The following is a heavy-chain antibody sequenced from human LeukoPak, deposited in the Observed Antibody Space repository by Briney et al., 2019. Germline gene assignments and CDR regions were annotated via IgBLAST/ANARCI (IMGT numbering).Heavy chain of an antibody. V-gene: IGHV3-30*18. D-gene: IGHD2-2*01. Sequence: GGSLRLSCAASGFTFSHYGMHWVRQAPGKGLEWVAVISYDGSNKYYADSMRGRFTISRDNSKNTLDLQMDSLRSDDTAVYYCAKAQLQQGDYFDYWGQGTLVTVSS. CDR3: AKAQLQQGDYFDY. J-gene: IGHJ4*02. CDR1: GFTFSHYG. CDR2: ISYDGSNK.